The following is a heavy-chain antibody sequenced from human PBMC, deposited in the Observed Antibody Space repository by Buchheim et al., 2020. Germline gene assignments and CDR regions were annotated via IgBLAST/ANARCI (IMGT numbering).Heavy chain of an antibody. CDR3: ARVGREPTREFDY. CDR1: GGSFSGYY. V-gene: IGHV4-34*01. J-gene: IGHJ4*02. CDR2: INHSGST. Sequence: QVQLQQWGAGLLKPSETLSLPCAVYGGSFSGYYWSWIRQPPGKGLEWIGEINHSGSTNYNPSLKSRVTISVDTSTKQFSLMLSSVTAADTAVYYCARVGREPTREFDYWGQGTL. D-gene: IGHD1-26*01.